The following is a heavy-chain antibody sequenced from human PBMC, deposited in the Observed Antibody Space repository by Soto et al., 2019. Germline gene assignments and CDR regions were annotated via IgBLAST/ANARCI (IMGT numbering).Heavy chain of an antibody. V-gene: IGHV4-39*01. CDR3: ARHLVDSSGYYFKDYFDY. J-gene: IGHJ4*02. CDR2: IYYSGST. CDR1: GGSISSSSYY. D-gene: IGHD3-22*01. Sequence: PSETLSLTCTVSGGSISSSSYYWGWIRQPPGKGLEWIGSIYYSGSTYYNPSLKSRVTISVDTSKNQFSLKLSSVTAADTAVYYCARHLVDSSGYYFKDYFDYWGQGTLVTVSS.